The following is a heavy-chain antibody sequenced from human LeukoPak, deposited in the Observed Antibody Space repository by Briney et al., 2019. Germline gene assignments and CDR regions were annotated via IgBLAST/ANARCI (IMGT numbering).Heavy chain of an antibody. CDR2: ISSDGSIK. D-gene: IGHD3-3*01. CDR1: KFTFSHYG. V-gene: IGHV3-30*18. Sequence: SGGSLRLSYTASKFTFSHYGMQWVRQAPGKGLEWVAVISSDGSIKVYADSVKGRFTLSRDNSINTVDLQMNSLRAEDTAVYYCVKEYHSRGFGAYFDYWGQGTLVTVSS. J-gene: IGHJ4*02. CDR3: VKEYHSRGFGAYFDY.